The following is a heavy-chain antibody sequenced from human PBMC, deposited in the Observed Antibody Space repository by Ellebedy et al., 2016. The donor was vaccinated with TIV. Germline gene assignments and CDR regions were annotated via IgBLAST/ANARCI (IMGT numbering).Heavy chain of an antibody. CDR3: ARDSMSYYGSGSFDP. CDR2: INHSGSP. J-gene: IGHJ5*01. Sequence: MPGGSLRLSCAASGFAFSNCAMSWVRQPPGKGLEWIGEINHSGSPNYNPSLNSRVTISADTSKNQVSLTLTSVTAADTAVYYCARDSMSYYGSGSFDPWGQGTLVTVSS. V-gene: IGHV4-34*01. D-gene: IGHD3-10*01. CDR1: GFAFSNCA.